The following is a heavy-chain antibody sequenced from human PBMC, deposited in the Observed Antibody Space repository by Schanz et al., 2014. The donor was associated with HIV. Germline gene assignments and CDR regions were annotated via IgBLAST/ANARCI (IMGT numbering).Heavy chain of an antibody. V-gene: IGHV4-30-2*05. J-gene: IGHJ3*02. CDR2: IYYSGST. CDR1: GGSVSNDYYS. CDR3: AAAWGYYYDSSGYQGAAFDI. D-gene: IGHD3-22*01. Sequence: QLQLQESGSGLVKPSQTLSLTCAVSGGSVSNDYYSWNWIRLPPGKGLEWIGYIYYSGSTYYNPSLKSRVTISVDTSKNQFSLKLSSVTAADTAVYYCAAAWGYYYDSSGYQGAAFDIWGQGTMVTVSS.